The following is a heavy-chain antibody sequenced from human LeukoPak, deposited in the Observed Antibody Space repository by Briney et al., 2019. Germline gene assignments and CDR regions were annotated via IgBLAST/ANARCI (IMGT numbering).Heavy chain of an antibody. V-gene: IGHV3-33*01. CDR3: ARVEGYCSGGSCYSVPHPFDY. CDR1: GFTFSSYG. J-gene: IGHJ4*02. D-gene: IGHD2-15*01. CDR2: IWYDGSNK. Sequence: GGSLRLSCAASGFTFSSYGMHWVRQAPGKGLEWVAVIWYDGSNKYYADSVKGRFTISRDNSKNTLYLQMNSLRAEDTAVYYCARVEGYCSGGSCYSVPHPFDYWGQGTLVTVSS.